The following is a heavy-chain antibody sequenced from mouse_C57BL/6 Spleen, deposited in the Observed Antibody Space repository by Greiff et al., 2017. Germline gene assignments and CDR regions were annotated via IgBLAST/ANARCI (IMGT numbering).Heavy chain of an antibody. CDR2: IGRGGST. CDR1: GFSLTSYG. D-gene: IGHD4-1*01. J-gene: IGHJ1*03. CDR3: AKEANWSPFWYFDV. V-gene: IGHV2-5*01. Sequence: QVQLQQSGPGLVQPSQSLSITCTVSGFSLTSYGVHWVRQSPGKGLEWLGVIGRGGSTDYNAAFMSRLSITKDNSKSQVFFKMNSLQADDTAIYYCAKEANWSPFWYFDVWGTGTAVTVSS.